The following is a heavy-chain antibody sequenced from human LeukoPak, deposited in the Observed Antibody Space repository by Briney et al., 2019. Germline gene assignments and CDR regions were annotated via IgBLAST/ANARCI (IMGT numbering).Heavy chain of an antibody. J-gene: IGHJ4*02. CDR2: INHSGST. CDR1: GGTFSGYS. Sequence: SETLSLTCAAYGGTFSGYSWSWIRQPPGKGLEWIGEINHSGSTNYNPSLKSRVTISVDTSKNQSSLQLSYVTAADAAAYYCGRGRGYCSGGSCYRLDYWGQGTLVTVSS. CDR3: GRGRGYCSGGSCYRLDY. V-gene: IGHV4-34*01. D-gene: IGHD2-15*01.